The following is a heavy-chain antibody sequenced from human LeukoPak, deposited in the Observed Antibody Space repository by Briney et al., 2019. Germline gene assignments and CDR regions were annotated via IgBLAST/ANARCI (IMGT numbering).Heavy chain of an antibody. CDR2: IKHDGTEK. V-gene: IGHV3-7*01. J-gene: IGHJ4*02. CDR1: GFSFSTYW. CDR3: VGDPGDY. Sequence: GGSLRLSCTASGFSFSTYWMSWVRQAPGKGLEWVAHIKHDGTEKHYVDSVKGRFTISRDNAKNSLYLQMDTLRAEDTAVYYCVGDPGDYWGQGTLVTVSS.